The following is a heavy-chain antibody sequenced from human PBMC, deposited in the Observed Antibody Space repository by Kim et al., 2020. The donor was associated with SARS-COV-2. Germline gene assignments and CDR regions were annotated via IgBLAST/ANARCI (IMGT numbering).Heavy chain of an antibody. Sequence: EQKFQGRVPMTEDTSTDTAYMELSSLRSEDTAVYYCATGVGMGVPSWFDPWGQGTLVTVSS. CDR3: ATGVGMGVPSWFDP. D-gene: IGHD1-26*01. J-gene: IGHJ5*02. V-gene: IGHV1-24*01.